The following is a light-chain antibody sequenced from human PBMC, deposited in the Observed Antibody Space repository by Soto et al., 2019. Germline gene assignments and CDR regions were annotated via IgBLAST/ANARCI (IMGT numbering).Light chain of an antibody. CDR3: GSYAGSDTWV. Sequence: QSALTQPASVSGSPGQSITISCTGTSSDVGSYNFVSWYQQHPGKAPKLMIYEGTKRPSGLSNRFSGSKSGNTASLTISGLQAEDEADYYCGSYAGSDTWVFGGGTKLTVL. CDR2: EGT. J-gene: IGLJ3*02. V-gene: IGLV2-23*01. CDR1: SSDVGSYNF.